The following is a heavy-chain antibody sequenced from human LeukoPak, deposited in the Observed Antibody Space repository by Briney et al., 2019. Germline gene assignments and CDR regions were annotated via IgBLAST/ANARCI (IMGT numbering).Heavy chain of an antibody. D-gene: IGHD2-15*01. J-gene: IGHJ6*03. CDR3: ARNLLYCSGCSCYSAYYYYYMDV. V-gene: IGHV1-2*02. CDR2: INPNSGGT. CDR1: GYTFTGYY. Sequence: ASVKVSCKASGYTFTGYYMHWVRQAPGQGLEWMGWINPNSGGTNYAQKFQGRVTMTRDTSISTAYMELSRLRSDDTAVYYCARNLLYCSGCSCYSAYYYYYMDVWGKGTTVSVSS.